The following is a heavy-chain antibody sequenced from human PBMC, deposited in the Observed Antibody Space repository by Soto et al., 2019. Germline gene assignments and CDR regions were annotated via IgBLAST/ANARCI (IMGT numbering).Heavy chain of an antibody. Sequence: ASVKVSCKASGYTFTGYYMHWVRQAPGQGLEWMGWINPNSGGTNYAQKFQGRVTMTRDTSISTAYMELSRLGSDDTAVYYCARDVDDSSGYPDTWGPYYYYGMDVWGQGTTVTVSS. V-gene: IGHV1-2*02. CDR3: ARDVDDSSGYPDTWGPYYYYGMDV. J-gene: IGHJ6*02. D-gene: IGHD3-22*01. CDR1: GYTFTGYY. CDR2: INPNSGGT.